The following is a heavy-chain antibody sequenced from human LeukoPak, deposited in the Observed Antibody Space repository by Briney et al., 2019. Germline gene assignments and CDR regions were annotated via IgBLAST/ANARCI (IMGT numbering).Heavy chain of an antibody. CDR2: ISSTSSYI. Sequence: GGSLRLSCAASGFTFSGYGMNWVRQAPGKGLGWVSSISSTSSYISYTDSVKGRFTISRDNAKKSLYLHMNSLIAADTAVYYCARPLRSGSSGPDYWGQGTLVTVSS. CDR3: ARPLRSGSSGPDY. V-gene: IGHV3-21*01. D-gene: IGHD6-6*01. CDR1: GFTFSGYG. J-gene: IGHJ4*02.